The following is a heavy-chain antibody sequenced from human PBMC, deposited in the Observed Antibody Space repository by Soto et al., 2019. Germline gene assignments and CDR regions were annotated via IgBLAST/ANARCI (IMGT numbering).Heavy chain of an antibody. D-gene: IGHD6-13*01. CDR3: AGYSSIINYYFDY. CDR2: IIPIFGTA. CDR1: GGTFSSYA. V-gene: IGHV1-69*13. Sequence: SVKVSCKASGGTFSSYAISWVRQAPGQGLEWMGGIIPIFGTANYAQKFQGRVTITADESTSTAYMELSSLRSEDTAVYYCAGYSSIINYYFDYWGQGTLVTVSS. J-gene: IGHJ4*02.